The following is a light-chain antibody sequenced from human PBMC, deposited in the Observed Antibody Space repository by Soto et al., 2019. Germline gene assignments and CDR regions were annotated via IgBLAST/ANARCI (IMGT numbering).Light chain of an antibody. J-gene: IGKJ1*01. Sequence: EIVWTQSPGTLSFSPGERATLSCRASQSVSSSYLAWYQQKPGQAPRPLIYGASSRAIGIPARFSGSGSGTDFTLTISRLEPEDFAVYYCQQYGSSPWTFGQGTKVEIK. V-gene: IGKV3-20*01. CDR1: QSVSSSY. CDR2: GAS. CDR3: QQYGSSPWT.